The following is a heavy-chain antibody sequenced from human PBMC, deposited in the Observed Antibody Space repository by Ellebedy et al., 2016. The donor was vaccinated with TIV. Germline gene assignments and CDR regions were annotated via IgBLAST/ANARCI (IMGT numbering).Heavy chain of an antibody. CDR3: ARWFSWGSSSAFDS. J-gene: IGHJ4*02. CDR1: GFTFRTYT. V-gene: IGHV3-7*01. Sequence: LSLTCXASGFTFRTYTMGWVRQAPGKGLEWVASIKQGGIEKYYVDSVEGRFAISRDNAKNSLYLQMNSLRDEDTAVYYCARWFSWGSSSAFDSWGQGTLVTVSS. CDR2: IKQGGIEK. D-gene: IGHD2-2*01.